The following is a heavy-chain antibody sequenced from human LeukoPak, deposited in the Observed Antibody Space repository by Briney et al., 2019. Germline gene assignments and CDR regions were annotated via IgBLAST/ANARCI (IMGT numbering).Heavy chain of an antibody. CDR2: IYTDTGNP. Sequence: ASVKVSCKASGYSFTIYAMNWVRQAPGQGLEWMGWIYTDTGNPTYAQGFTGRFVFSLDTSVSTAYLQISSLKAEDTAVYYCARATSFRGLRSVSFDYWGQGTLVTVSS. J-gene: IGHJ4*02. D-gene: IGHD3-16*01. CDR1: GYSFTIYA. V-gene: IGHV7-4-1*02. CDR3: ARATSFRGLRSVSFDY.